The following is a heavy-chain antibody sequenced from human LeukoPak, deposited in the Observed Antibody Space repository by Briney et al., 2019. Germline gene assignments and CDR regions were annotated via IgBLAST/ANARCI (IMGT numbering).Heavy chain of an antibody. D-gene: IGHD5-24*01. CDR2: IYYSGST. CDR1: GFTFSSYVIY. CDR3: ASPRDGYNLGDAFDT. J-gene: IGHJ3*02. V-gene: IGHV4-39*01. Sequence: GSLRLSWAASGFTFSSYVIYWIRQPPGKGLVWIGSIYYSGSTYYNPSLKSRVTISVDTPKNQFSLKLSSVTAADTAVYYCASPRDGYNLGDAFDTWGQGTMVTVSS.